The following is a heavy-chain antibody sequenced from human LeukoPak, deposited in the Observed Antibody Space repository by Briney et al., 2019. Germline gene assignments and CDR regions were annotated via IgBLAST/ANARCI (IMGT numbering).Heavy chain of an antibody. CDR1: GYTFTSYG. CDR3: ARWGTYYDFWSGYQGGYYFDY. J-gene: IGHJ4*02. V-gene: IGHV1-18*01. CDR2: ISAYNGNT. Sequence: ASVKVSCKASGYTFTSYGISWVRQAPGQGLEWMGWISAYNGNTNYAQKLQGRVTMTTDTSTSTAYVELRSLRSDDTAVYYCARWGTYYDFWSGYQGGYYFDYWGQGTLVTVSS. D-gene: IGHD3-3*01.